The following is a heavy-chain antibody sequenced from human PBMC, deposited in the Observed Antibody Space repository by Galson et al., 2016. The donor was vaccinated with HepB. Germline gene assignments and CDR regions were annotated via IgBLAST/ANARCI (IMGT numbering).Heavy chain of an antibody. J-gene: IGHJ3*01. V-gene: IGHV1-18*01. CDR3: ARARVGDYDTFDL. CDR2: ISAYNGNT. D-gene: IGHD4-17*01. CDR1: GYTFTSYG. Sequence: SVKVSCKASGYTFTSYGVNWXRQAXXQGLXXMGWISAYNGNTHYAQKLQGRVSMTTDTSTSTAYMELTSLRSDDTAVYYCARARVGDYDTFDLWGQGTMVTVSS.